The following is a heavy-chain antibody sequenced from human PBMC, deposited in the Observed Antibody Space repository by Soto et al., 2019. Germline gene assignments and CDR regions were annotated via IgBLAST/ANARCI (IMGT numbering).Heavy chain of an antibody. J-gene: IGHJ6*02. Sequence: ASVKVSCKASGYTFTGYYMHWVRQAPGQGLEWMGWINPNSGGTNYAQKFQGWVTMTRDTSISTAYMELSRLRSDDTAVYYCARDLHVGEPNDYYYGMDVWGQGTTVTVSS. V-gene: IGHV1-2*04. D-gene: IGHD2-15*01. CDR2: INPNSGGT. CDR3: ARDLHVGEPNDYYYGMDV. CDR1: GYTFTGYY.